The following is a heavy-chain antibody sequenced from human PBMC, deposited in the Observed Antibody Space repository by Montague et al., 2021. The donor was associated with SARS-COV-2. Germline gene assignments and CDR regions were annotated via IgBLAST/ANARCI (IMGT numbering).Heavy chain of an antibody. CDR3: ARGRYGGAAY. Sequence: SETVSLTCAVYGGSFSGYYWSWIRQPPGKGLEWIGEINPSGGTKYNPSLESRVTISADTSKKQFSLKFSSVSAAATAVYYCARGRYGGAAYWGQGTLVTVTS. V-gene: IGHV4-34*01. CDR2: INPSGGT. J-gene: IGHJ4*02. CDR1: GGSFSGYY. D-gene: IGHD1-26*01.